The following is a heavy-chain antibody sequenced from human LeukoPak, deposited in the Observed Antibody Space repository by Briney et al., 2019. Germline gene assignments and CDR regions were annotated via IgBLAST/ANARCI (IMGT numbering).Heavy chain of an antibody. Sequence: ASVKVSCKASGYTFTSYGISWVRQAPGQGLEWMGCISAYNGNTNYAQKLQGRVTMTTDTSTSTAYMELSSLRSEDTAVYYCARGLGRTAMVTRGGVRFDYWGQGTLVTVSS. CDR3: ARGLGRTAMVTRGGVRFDY. CDR2: ISAYNGNT. D-gene: IGHD5-18*01. V-gene: IGHV1-18*01. J-gene: IGHJ4*02. CDR1: GYTFTSYG.